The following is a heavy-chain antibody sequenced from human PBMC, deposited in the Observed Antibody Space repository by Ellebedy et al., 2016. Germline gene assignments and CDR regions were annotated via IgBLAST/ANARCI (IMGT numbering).Heavy chain of an antibody. CDR2: ISSSSSTI. CDR1: GFTFSSYA. J-gene: IGHJ4*02. V-gene: IGHV3-48*04. CDR3: AKDSPRALGSYRYPSPPGY. D-gene: IGHD3-16*02. Sequence: GGSLRLXXAASGFTFSSYAMNWVRQAPGKGLEWVSYISSSSSTIYYADSVKGRFTISRDNAKNSLYLQMNSLRAEDTAVYYCAKDSPRALGSYRYPSPPGYWGQGTLVTVSS.